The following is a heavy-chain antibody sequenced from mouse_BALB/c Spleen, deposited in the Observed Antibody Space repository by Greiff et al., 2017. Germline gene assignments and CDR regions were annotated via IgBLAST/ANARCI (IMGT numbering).Heavy chain of an antibody. CDR2: ISSGSSTI. Sequence: EVQVVESGGGLVQPGGSRKLSCAASGFTFSSFGMHWVRQAPEKGLEWVAYISSGSSTIYYADTVKGRFTISRDNPKNTLFLQMTSLRSEDTAMYYCARPPLYYDYPAYWGQGTLVTVSA. CDR3: ARPPLYYDYPAY. J-gene: IGHJ3*01. V-gene: IGHV5-17*02. CDR1: GFTFSSFG. D-gene: IGHD2-4*01.